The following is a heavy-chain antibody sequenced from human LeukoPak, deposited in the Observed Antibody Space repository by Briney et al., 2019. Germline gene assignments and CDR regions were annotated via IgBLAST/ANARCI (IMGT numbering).Heavy chain of an antibody. V-gene: IGHV1-69*17. CDR2: IITVFGVP. J-gene: IGHJ4*02. CDR3: ARDPPGLVATYDY. D-gene: IGHD2-8*02. Sequence: GASVKVSCKTSGGTSSSYSISWVRQAPGQGLEWMGAIITVFGVPNPAQKFQDRLSITADKSTSTAYMELSSLRSEDTAVYYCARDPPGLVATYDYWGQGTLVTVSS. CDR1: GGTSSSYS.